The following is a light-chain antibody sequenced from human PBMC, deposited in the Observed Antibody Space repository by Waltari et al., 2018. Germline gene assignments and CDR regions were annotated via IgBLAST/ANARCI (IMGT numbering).Light chain of an antibody. CDR2: GKD. V-gene: IGLV3-19*01. J-gene: IGLJ3*02. Sequence: SSELTQDPAVSVALGQTVRFTCPGARLRSSYASWYQLKPGQAPVLVTYGKDKRPSGIPDRIAGYSSGTTSSLTITGAQAEDEADYYCSSRNGRANQVVFAGGTKVTVL. CDR1: RLRSSY. CDR3: SSRNGRANQVV.